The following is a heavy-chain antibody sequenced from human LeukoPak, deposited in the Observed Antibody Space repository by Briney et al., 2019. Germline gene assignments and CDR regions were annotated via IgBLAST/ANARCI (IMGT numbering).Heavy chain of an antibody. CDR1: GGSICGGSYY. Sequence: SQTLSLTSTVSGGSICGGSYYWSWIRHPAGKGLEWIGRIYTSVTTNTNPSLKSRATSSVTTSNNHFSHKLSSMAAATTPVYYCAREGGGGVGRRNWFDPWGQGTLVTVPS. V-gene: IGHV4-61*02. CDR2: IYTSVTT. D-gene: IGHD1-26*01. CDR3: AREGGGGVGRRNWFDP. J-gene: IGHJ5*02.